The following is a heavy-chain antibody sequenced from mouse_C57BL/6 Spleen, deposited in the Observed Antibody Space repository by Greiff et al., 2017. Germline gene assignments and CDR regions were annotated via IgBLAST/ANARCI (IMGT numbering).Heavy chain of an antibody. Sequence: QVQLKESGAELAKPGASVKLSCKASGYTFTSYWMHWVNQRPGQGLEWIGNINPSSGYTKYNQKFKDKATMTADKSSSTAYMQLSSLTYEDSAVYYCAPIYYDYDVGYWGQGTTLTVSS. CDR1: GYTFTSYW. CDR2: INPSSGYT. J-gene: IGHJ2*01. V-gene: IGHV1-7*01. D-gene: IGHD2-4*01. CDR3: APIYYDYDVGY.